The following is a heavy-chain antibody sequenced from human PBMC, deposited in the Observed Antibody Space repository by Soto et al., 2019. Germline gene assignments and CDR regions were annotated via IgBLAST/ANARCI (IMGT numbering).Heavy chain of an antibody. CDR2: ISAYNGNT. CDR3: ARDQASMVRGVIITTPLY. D-gene: IGHD3-10*01. V-gene: IGHV1-18*01. Sequence: GASVKVSCKASGYTLTSYGISWVRQAPGQGLEWMGWISAYNGNTNYAQKLQGRVTMTTDTSTSTAYMELRSLRSDDTAVYYCARDQASMVRGVIITTPLYWGQGTLVTVSS. CDR1: GYTLTSYG. J-gene: IGHJ4*02.